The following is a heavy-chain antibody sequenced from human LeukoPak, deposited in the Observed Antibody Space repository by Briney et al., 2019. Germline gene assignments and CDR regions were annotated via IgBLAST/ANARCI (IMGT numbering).Heavy chain of an antibody. J-gene: IGHJ6*03. CDR1: GGSFSGYY. Sequence: SETLSLTCAVYGGSFSGYYWTWIRQPPGKGLEWIGEINHSGSTSYNPSLKSRVTISVNTSKNQFSLKLRSVTAADTAVYYCAREVDSSSWYGDYYHYYMDVWGKGTTVTVSS. CDR2: INHSGST. CDR3: AREVDSSSWYGDYYHYYMDV. D-gene: IGHD6-13*01. V-gene: IGHV4-34*01.